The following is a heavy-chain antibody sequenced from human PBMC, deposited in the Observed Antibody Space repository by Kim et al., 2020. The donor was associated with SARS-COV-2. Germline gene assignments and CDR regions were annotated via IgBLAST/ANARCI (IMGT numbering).Heavy chain of an antibody. CDR2: ISYDGSHH. J-gene: IGHJ5*02. V-gene: IGHV3-30*04. CDR3: ARAGLIGPTVWFDP. CDR1: GFTFSIYP. D-gene: IGHD1-26*01. Sequence: GGSLRLSCAASGFTFSIYPMLWVRQAPGNGLEWVAVISYDGSHHYYADSVKGRFTFSRDNSKNTLYLQMNSLRPEDTAVYYCARAGLIGPTVWFDPWSRGTLVSV.